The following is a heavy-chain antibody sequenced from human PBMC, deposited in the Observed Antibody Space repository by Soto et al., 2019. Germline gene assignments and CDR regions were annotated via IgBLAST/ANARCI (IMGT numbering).Heavy chain of an antibody. CDR2: VSGHNGKA. D-gene: IGHD5-12*01. Sequence: ASVKVSCKASGYTFKSYDVMWVRKAPGQGLEWMGWVSGHNGKADYAEDFQGRCIMTTDTSTATASMDLRGLRSDDTAVYYCARRGYIGNFAMDAWGQGTTVTVSS. CDR3: ARRGYIGNFAMDA. V-gene: IGHV1-18*04. J-gene: IGHJ6*02. CDR1: GYTFKSYD.